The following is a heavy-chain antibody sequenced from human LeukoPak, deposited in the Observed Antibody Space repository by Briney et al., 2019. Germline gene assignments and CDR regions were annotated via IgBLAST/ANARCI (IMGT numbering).Heavy chain of an antibody. D-gene: IGHD4-23*01. CDR3: ATDYGGNSGGGAFDI. Sequence: PGGSLRLSCAASGFTVSSNYMSWVRQAPGKGLEWVSVIYSGGSTYYADSVKGRFTISRDNSKNTLYLQMNSLRAEDTAVYYCATDYGGNSGGGAFDIWGQGTMVTVSS. J-gene: IGHJ3*02. CDR1: GFTVSSNY. CDR2: IYSGGST. V-gene: IGHV3-53*01.